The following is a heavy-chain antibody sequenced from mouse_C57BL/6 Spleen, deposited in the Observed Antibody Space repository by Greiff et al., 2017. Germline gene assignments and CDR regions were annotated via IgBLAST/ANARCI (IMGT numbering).Heavy chain of an antibody. CDR2: INPNNGGT. CDR1: GYTFTDYY. V-gene: IGHV1-26*01. CDR3: ASRGDWFAD. D-gene: IGHD3-3*01. Sequence: EVQLQQSGPELVKPGASVKISCKASGYTFTDYYMNWVKQSHGKSLEWIGDINPNNGGTSYNQKLKGKATLTVDKSSSTAYMESSSLTSEDSEVYYCASRGDWFADWGQGTLVTGSA. J-gene: IGHJ3*01.